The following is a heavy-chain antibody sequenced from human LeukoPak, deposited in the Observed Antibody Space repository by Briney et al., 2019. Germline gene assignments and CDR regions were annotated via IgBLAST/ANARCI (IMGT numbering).Heavy chain of an antibody. Sequence: SETLSLTCTVSGGSISSYYWSWIRQPPGKGLEWIGYIYYSGSTNYNPSLKSRVTISVDTSKNQFSLKLSSVTAADTAVYYCARQPYSSGWYTPFFDYWGRGTLVTVSS. CDR2: IYYSGST. V-gene: IGHV4-59*08. CDR1: GGSISSYY. J-gene: IGHJ4*02. CDR3: ARQPYSSGWYTPFFDY. D-gene: IGHD6-19*01.